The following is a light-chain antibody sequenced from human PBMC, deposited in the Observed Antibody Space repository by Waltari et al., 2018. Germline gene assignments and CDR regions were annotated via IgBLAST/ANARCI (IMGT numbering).Light chain of an antibody. V-gene: IGKV3-20*01. CDR3: QHYVSLPAT. CDR2: NVF. J-gene: IGKJ1*01. Sequence: IVLTHSPGTLSMSPGEGVTLSCRASQSLNRALAWYQQKPGQAPRLLIYNVFNRATDIPDRFSGSGSGTEFSLTISRLEPEDFAVYYCQHYVSLPATFGQGTRVEIK. CDR1: QSLNRA.